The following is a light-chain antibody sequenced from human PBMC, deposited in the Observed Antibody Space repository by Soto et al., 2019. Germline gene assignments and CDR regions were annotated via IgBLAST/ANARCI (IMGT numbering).Light chain of an antibody. J-gene: IGLJ1*01. CDR1: SSEIGGYKY. V-gene: IGLV2-14*01. Sequence: QSVLTQPASVSGSPGQSITISCTGTSSEIGGYKYVSWYQQHPGKTSKLMIYDVSNRPSGVSNRFSGSKSGNTATLTISGLQGEDEAEYYCSSYTGGSTYVFGTGTKVTVL. CDR3: SSYTGGSTYV. CDR2: DVS.